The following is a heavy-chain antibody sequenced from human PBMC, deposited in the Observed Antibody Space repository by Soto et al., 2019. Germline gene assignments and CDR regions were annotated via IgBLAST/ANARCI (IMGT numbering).Heavy chain of an antibody. CDR3: ARDLGDLNSENYRDGFDP. Sequence: SGNYGGRLISQTTRKGLEWIGHIYYSGSTNYNPSPKRRHTKSGETSQHNLYLKLNSVTAADTAVYYCARDLGDLNSENYRDGFDPWGQGTLVTVSS. V-gene: IGHV4-61*03. D-gene: IGHD1-26*01. CDR2: IYYSGST. CDR1: SGNYG. J-gene: IGHJ5*02.